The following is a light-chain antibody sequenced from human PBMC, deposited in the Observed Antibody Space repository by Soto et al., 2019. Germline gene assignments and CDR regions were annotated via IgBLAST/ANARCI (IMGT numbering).Light chain of an antibody. J-gene: IGLJ1*01. Sequence: QSVLTQPASVSGSPGQSITISCTGTSSDVSWYQQHPGKAPKLMIYEVSNRPSGVSNRFSGSKSGNTASLTISGLQTEDEADYYCSSYTSDIPRIGTGTKVTVX. CDR3: SSYTSDIPR. CDR1: SSDV. V-gene: IGLV2-14*01. CDR2: EVS.